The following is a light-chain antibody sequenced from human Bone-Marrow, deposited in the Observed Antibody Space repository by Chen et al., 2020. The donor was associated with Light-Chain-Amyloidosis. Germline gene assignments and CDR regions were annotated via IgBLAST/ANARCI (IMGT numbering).Light chain of an antibody. CDR2: EVT. V-gene: IGLV2-23*02. J-gene: IGLJ2*01. Sequence: QSALTQPASVSGSPGQSITISCTGTSSNVGGLNLVSWYQQHPGKAPKLIFYEVTKRPSGVSNRFSAFKSGNTASLTISGIQTEDEADYYCCSYAGDSTLLFGGGTKLTVL. CDR1: SSNVGGLNL. CDR3: CSYAGDSTLL.